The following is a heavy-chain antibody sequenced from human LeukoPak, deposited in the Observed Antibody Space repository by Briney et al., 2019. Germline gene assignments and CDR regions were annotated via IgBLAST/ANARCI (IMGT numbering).Heavy chain of an antibody. CDR1: GFTVSSNY. Sequence: GGSLRLSCAASGFTVSSNYMSWVRQAPGKGLEWVSVIYSGGSTYYADSVKGRFTISRDNSKNTLYLQMNSLRAEDTAVYYCARGIGYLRELAFDYWGAGTLVTVSS. CDR3: ARGIGYLRELAFDY. CDR2: IYSGGST. V-gene: IGHV3-53*01. D-gene: IGHD3-16*01. J-gene: IGHJ4*02.